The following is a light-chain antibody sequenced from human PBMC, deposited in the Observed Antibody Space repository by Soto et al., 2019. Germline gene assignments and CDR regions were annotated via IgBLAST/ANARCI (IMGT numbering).Light chain of an antibody. CDR3: SSSNSSSTPLSV. CDR2: DVS. J-gene: IGLJ1*01. Sequence: QSALTQPASVSGSPGQSITISCTGTSSDVGGYNYVSWYQQHPGKAPKLMIYDVSNRPSGVSNRFSGSKSGNTASLTISGLQAEDEADYYCSSSNSSSTPLSVFRTGTEVPVL. CDR1: SSDVGGYNY. V-gene: IGLV2-14*01.